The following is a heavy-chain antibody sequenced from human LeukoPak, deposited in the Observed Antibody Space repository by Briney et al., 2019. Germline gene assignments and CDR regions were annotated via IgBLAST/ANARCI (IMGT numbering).Heavy chain of an antibody. CDR1: GYTFTSYD. D-gene: IGHD2-2*01. V-gene: IGHV1-8*01. CDR2: MNPNSGNT. J-gene: IGHJ6*02. CDR3: ATGTYCSSTSCPYYYYGMDV. Sequence: ASVKVSCKASGYTFTSYDINWVRQATGQGLEWMGWMNPNSGNTGYAQKFQGRVTMTRNTSISTAYMELSSLRSEDTAVYYCATGTYCSSTSCPYYYYGMDVWGQGTTVTVSS.